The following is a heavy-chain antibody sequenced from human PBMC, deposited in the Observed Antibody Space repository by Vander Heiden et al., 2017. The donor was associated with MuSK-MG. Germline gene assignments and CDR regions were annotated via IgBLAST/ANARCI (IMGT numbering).Heavy chain of an antibody. CDR1: GITFTTYA. D-gene: IGHD2-8*01. CDR3: AKGAYAIGFRGTFDY. Sequence: VPPLGTGGGLVRPGGSLRLSCAASGITFTTYAMTWVRQAPGKGLECVSTSSGSGDRTDYADSAKGRFTISRDNSKNTLYLQMNTLTAEDTALYYCAKGAYAIGFRGTFDYWGQGTLVTVSS. CDR2: SSGSGDRT. V-gene: IGHV3-23*01. J-gene: IGHJ4*02.